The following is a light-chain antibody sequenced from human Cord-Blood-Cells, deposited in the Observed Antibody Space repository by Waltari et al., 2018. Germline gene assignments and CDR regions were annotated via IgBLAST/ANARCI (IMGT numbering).Light chain of an antibody. CDR3: QQRSNWPLT. V-gene: IGKV3-11*01. J-gene: IGKJ4*01. CDR2: DAA. CDR1: QSVSSY. Sequence: EIVLTQYPATLSLSPGEGAILACSASQSVSSYLAWYQQKSGQAPRLLIYDAANRATGIPARFSCSGSGTDFTLTISSLEPEDFAVYYCQQRSNWPLTFGGGTKVEIK.